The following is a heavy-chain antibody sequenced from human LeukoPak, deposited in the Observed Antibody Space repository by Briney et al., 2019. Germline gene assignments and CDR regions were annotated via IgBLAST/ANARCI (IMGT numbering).Heavy chain of an antibody. D-gene: IGHD3-10*01. J-gene: IGHJ5*02. V-gene: IGHV4-34*01. CDR2: INHSGST. CDR1: GGSFSGYY. Sequence: PSETLSLTCAVYGGSFSGYYWSWIRQPPGKGLEWIGEINHSGSTNYNPSLKSRVTISVDTSKNQFSLKLSSVTAADTAVYYCARRYYYGSQWFDPWGQGTLVTVSS. CDR3: ARRYYYGSQWFDP.